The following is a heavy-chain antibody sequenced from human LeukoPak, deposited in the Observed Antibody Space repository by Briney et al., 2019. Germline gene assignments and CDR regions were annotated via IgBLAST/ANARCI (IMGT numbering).Heavy chain of an antibody. D-gene: IGHD3-10*01. CDR1: GFTLSDYW. CDR2: LSSDGTDR. CDR3: AREGTASIDY. V-gene: IGHV3-74*01. Sequence: PGGSLRLSCAASGFTLSDYWMYWARQAPGKGLVCVSRLSSDGTDRRYADSVKGRFTISRDSAKNTMYLQMNSLRAEDTAVYYCAREGTASIDYWGQGTLVNVSS. J-gene: IGHJ4*02.